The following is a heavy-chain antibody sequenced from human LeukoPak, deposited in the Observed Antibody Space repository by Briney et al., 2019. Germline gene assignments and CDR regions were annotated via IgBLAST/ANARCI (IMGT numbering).Heavy chain of an antibody. CDR2: ISYDGSNK. CDR1: GFTFSSYA. D-gene: IGHD5-18*01. CDR3: ARDGTWIQLWYFDY. J-gene: IGHJ4*02. V-gene: IGHV3-30-3*01. Sequence: GGSLRLSCAASGFTFSSYAMHWVRQAPGKGLEWVAVISYDGSNKYYADSVKGRLTISRDNSKNTLYLQMNSLRAEDTAVYYCARDGTWIQLWYFDYWGQGTLVTVSS.